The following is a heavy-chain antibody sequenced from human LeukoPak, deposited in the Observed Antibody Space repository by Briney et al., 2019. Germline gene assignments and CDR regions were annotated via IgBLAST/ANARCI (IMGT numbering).Heavy chain of an antibody. CDR1: ELTFSSYG. Sequence: GGSLRLSCAASELTFSSYGMHWVRQAPGKGLEWVAVISYDGSNKYYADSVKGRFTISRDNSKNTLYLQMNSLRAEDTAVYYCAKERPAYYYYGMDVWGQGTTVTVSS. V-gene: IGHV3-30*18. CDR2: ISYDGSNK. J-gene: IGHJ6*02. CDR3: AKERPAYYYYGMDV.